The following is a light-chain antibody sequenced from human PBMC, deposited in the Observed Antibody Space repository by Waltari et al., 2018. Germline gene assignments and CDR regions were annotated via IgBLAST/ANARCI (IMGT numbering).Light chain of an antibody. J-gene: IGLJ2*01. CDR1: SSASAGYNT. V-gene: IGLV2-14*03. CDR3: SSYTSSSTLVV. CDR2: DVS. Sequence: QSALTQPASVSGSPGPSITIPCPGPSSASAGYNTVSWYQQHPGKAPKLMVYDVSNRPSGVSNRFSGSKSGNTASLTISGLQAEDEADYYCSSYTSSSTLVVFGGGTKLTVL.